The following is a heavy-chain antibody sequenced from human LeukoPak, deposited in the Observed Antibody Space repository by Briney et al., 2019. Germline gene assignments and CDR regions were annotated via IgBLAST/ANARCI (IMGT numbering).Heavy chain of an antibody. D-gene: IGHD6-13*01. CDR2: IYYSGST. Sequence: SETLSLTCAVSGGSISSYYWSWIRQPPGKGLEWIGYIYYSGSTNYNPSLKSRVTISVDTSKNQFSLKLSSVTAADTAVYYCARVTYGSSPDYYYYYYMDVWGKGTTVTVSS. CDR1: GGSISSYY. CDR3: ARVTYGSSPDYYYYYYMDV. V-gene: IGHV4-59*01. J-gene: IGHJ6*03.